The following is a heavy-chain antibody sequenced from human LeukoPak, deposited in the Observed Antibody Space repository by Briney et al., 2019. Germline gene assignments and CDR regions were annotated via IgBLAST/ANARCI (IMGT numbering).Heavy chain of an antibody. V-gene: IGHV3-74*01. D-gene: IGHD6-19*01. Sequence: GGSLRLSCAASGFTFRSHWMHWVRQAPGEGLEWVSRLDTGGRTTTYADSVRGRFTISRDNAKDTLYLQMNSLRAEDTAVYYCASGLLMAGGTLDHWGRGTLVTVSS. J-gene: IGHJ4*02. CDR3: ASGLLMAGGTLDH. CDR1: GFTFRSHW. CDR2: LDTGGRTT.